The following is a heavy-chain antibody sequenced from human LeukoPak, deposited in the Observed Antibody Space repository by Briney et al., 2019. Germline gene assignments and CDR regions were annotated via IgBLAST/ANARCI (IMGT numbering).Heavy chain of an antibody. CDR2: ISSSGSTI. D-gene: IGHD2-8*02. CDR1: GFTVSNNY. CDR3: AREPTGGVDY. V-gene: IGHV3-11*01. J-gene: IGHJ4*02. Sequence: GGSLRLSCEASGFTVSNNYLSWVRQAPGKGLEWVSYISSSGSTIYYADSVKGRFTISRDNAKNSLYLQMNSLRAEDTAVYYCAREPTGGVDYWGQGTLVTVSS.